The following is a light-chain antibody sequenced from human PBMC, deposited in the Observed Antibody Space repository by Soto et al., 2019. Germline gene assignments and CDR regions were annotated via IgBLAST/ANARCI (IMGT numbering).Light chain of an antibody. Sequence: EIVLTQSPATLSLSPGGRATLSCKASQSISGYLAWYQQKPGQAPRLLVYDASNRPTVVPARFSGSGFGTDFTLTITSLEPEDSAVYYCQQRSSGYSFGPGTKLEIK. J-gene: IGKJ2*01. CDR2: DAS. V-gene: IGKV3-11*01. CDR3: QQRSSGYS. CDR1: QSISGY.